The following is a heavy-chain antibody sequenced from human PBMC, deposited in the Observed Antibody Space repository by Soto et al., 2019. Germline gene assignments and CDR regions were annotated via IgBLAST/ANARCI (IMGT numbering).Heavy chain of an antibody. CDR1: GFTFSTYS. D-gene: IGHD3-10*01. CDR2: ISSSSSYI. V-gene: IGHV3-21*01. CDR3: ARDRGGDLKAFGI. Sequence: EVQLVESGGGLVKPGGSLRLSCAASGFTFSTYSMNWVRQAPGKGLEWVSSISSSSSYIYYADSVKGRFTISRDNAKNSLYLQMNSLRAEDTAVYYCARDRGGDLKAFGIWGQGTMVTVSS. J-gene: IGHJ3*02.